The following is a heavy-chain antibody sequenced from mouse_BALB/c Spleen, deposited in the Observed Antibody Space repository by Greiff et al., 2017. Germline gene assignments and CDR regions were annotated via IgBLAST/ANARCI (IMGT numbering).Heavy chain of an antibody. D-gene: IGHD2-3*01. CDR2: IWSGGST. CDR1: GFSLTSYG. V-gene: IGHV2-2*02. J-gene: IGHJ3*01. CDR3: ASDGYNGAWFAY. Sequence: VKLMESGPGLVQPSQSLSITCTVSGFSLTSYGVHWVRQSPGKGLEWLGVIWSGGSTDYNAAFISRLSISKDNSKSQVFFKMNSLQANDTAIYYCASDGYNGAWFAYWGQGTLVTVSA.